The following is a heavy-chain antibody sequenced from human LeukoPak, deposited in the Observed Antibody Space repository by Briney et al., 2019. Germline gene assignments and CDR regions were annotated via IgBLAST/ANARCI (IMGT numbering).Heavy chain of an antibody. J-gene: IGHJ4*02. V-gene: IGHV4-61*01. Sequence: PSETLALTCTVSGGSVYSGSYYWSWIRQPPGKGLEWIGNIYYSGSSNYNPSLKSRVTISVDTSKNQFSLKVNSVTAADTAVYYCARERCSSGTDYSTQYLFDYWGQGTLVTVSS. CDR1: GGSVYSGSYY. CDR2: IYYSGSS. D-gene: IGHD2-15*01. CDR3: ARERCSSGTDYSTQYLFDY.